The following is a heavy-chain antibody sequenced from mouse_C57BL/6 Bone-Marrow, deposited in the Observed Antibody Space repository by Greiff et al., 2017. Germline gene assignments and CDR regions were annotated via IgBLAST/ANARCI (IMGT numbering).Heavy chain of an antibody. Sequence: EVQVVESGGDLVKPGGSLKLSCAASGFTFSSYGLSWVRQTPDKRLEWVATISSGGSYPYYPDSVKGRFTISKDNAKNTLYLQMSSLKSEDTAMYCGTVVATNWYCDVWGTGTTVTGSS. CDR1: GFTFSSYG. CDR3: TVVATNWYCDV. D-gene: IGHD1-1*01. J-gene: IGHJ1*03. V-gene: IGHV5-6*01. CDR2: ISSGGSYP.